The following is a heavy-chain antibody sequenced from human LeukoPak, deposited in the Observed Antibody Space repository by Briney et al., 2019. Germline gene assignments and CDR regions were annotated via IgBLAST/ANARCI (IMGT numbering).Heavy chain of an antibody. J-gene: IGHJ5*02. V-gene: IGHV3-48*01. CDR2: ISSSSSTI. CDR1: GFTFSSHS. CDR3: AKAPWPRKYGNWFDP. Sequence: PGGSLRLSCAASGFTFSSHSMNWVRQAPGKGLEWVSYISSSSSTIYYADSVKGRFTISRDNSKNTLYLQMNSLRAEDTAVYYCAKAPWPRKYGNWFDPWGQGTLVTVSS. D-gene: IGHD4-17*01.